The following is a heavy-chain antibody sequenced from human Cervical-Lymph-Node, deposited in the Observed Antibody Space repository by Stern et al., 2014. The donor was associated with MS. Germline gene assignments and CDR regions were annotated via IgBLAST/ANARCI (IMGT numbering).Heavy chain of an antibody. D-gene: IGHD2-21*02. J-gene: IGHJ4*02. CDR3: AREYGGDHFDY. CDR1: GFSFSSYW. Sequence: EVQLLESGGGLVQPGGSLRLSCAASGFSFSSYWMSWVRQAPGKGLEWVANIKQDGREKYCVDSVKGRFTISRDNTKNSLFLQLDSLRADDTAVYYCAREYGGDHFDYWGQGTLVTVSS. V-gene: IGHV3-7*03. CDR2: IKQDGREK.